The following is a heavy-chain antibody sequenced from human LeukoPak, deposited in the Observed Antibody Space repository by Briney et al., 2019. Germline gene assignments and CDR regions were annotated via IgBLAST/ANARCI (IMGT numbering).Heavy chain of an antibody. D-gene: IGHD4-17*01. J-gene: IGHJ4*02. CDR1: GGSISSYY. CDR2: IHYSGST. CDR3: ARHNIAYGRIHYFDY. Sequence: SETLSLTCTVSGGSISSYYWSWIRQPPGKGLEWIGYIHYSGSTNYNPSLQSRVTISVDTSKNQFSLRLNSVTAADTAVFYCARHNIAYGRIHYFDYWGQGTLVTVSS. V-gene: IGHV4-59*08.